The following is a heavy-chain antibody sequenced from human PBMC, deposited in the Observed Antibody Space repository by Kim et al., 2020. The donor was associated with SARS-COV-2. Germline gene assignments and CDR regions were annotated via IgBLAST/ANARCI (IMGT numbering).Heavy chain of an antibody. CDR1: GYTFTSYF. J-gene: IGHJ4*02. CDR3: AREPPGQCYFDH. D-gene: IGHD2-8*02. V-gene: IGHV1-46*01. CDR2: VSPSNGDI. Sequence: ASVKVSCKASGYTFTSYFMHWVRQAPGQGLEWLGMVSPSNGDINYAQKFQGRLSVTRDTSTGVVYMELRNLRSEDTAVYYCAREPPGQCYFDHWGQGTLVTVSS.